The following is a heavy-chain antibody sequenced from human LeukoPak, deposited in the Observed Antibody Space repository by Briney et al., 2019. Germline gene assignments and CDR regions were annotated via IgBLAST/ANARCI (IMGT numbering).Heavy chain of an antibody. D-gene: IGHD1-26*01. V-gene: IGHV3-23*01. CDR3: AKHSGSYFIYYIDS. CDR2: ISGSAYNS. Sequence: TGGSLRLSCAASGFTFSSYGLSWVRQAPGKGLEWVSTISGSAYNSYYADSVKGRFTISRDNSANPLYLQMDNLRAEDTALYYCAKHSGSYFIYYIDSWGQGTLVTVSS. J-gene: IGHJ4*02. CDR1: GFTFSSYG.